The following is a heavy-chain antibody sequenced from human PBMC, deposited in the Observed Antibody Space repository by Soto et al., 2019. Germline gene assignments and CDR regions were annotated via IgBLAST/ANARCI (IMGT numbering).Heavy chain of an antibody. D-gene: IGHD6-13*01. CDR2: ISSSGSFI. V-gene: IGHV3-21*01. Sequence: GSLRLSCAASGFTFRTYGVNWVRRAPGGGLEWVASISSSGSFIYYADSVKGRFTISRDDAEKSLYLQMNSLRAEDTALYYCAREPEGIAAALDYWGRGTLVTVSS. CDR1: GFTFRTYG. J-gene: IGHJ4*02. CDR3: AREPEGIAAALDY.